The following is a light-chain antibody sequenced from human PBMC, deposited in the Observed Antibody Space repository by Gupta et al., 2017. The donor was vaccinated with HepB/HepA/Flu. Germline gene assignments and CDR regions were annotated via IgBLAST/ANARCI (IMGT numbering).Light chain of an antibody. J-gene: IGKJ1*01. V-gene: IGKV3-20*01. Sequence: IVLTQSPGTLSLSPGVRATLSCRASQSISSSDLAWYQQKPGQAPSLLIYAASSRANSLPDRCGGGASGTDFTLTISIREPDDLVVYYCLQEGNSPRTFGQGTKLEIK. CDR2: AAS. CDR1: QSISSSD. CDR3: LQEGNSPRT.